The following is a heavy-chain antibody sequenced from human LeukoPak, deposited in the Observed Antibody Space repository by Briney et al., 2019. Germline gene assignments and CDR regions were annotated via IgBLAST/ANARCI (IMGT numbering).Heavy chain of an antibody. CDR2: IYYSGST. CDR1: GGSISSSSYY. D-gene: IGHD3-22*01. V-gene: IGHV4-39*07. Sequence: SETLSLTCTVSGGSISSSSYYWGWIRQPPGKGLEWIGSIYYSGSTYYNPSLKSRVTISVDTSKNQFSLKLSSVTAADTAVYYCARDDRDYYDSSGLDYWGQGTLVTVSS. J-gene: IGHJ4*02. CDR3: ARDDRDYYDSSGLDY.